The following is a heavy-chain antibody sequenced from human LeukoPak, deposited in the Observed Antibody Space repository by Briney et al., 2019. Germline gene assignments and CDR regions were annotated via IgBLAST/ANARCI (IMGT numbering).Heavy chain of an antibody. CDR3: ARDPFPSGWYGYFDY. CDR2: IIPIFGTA. Sequence: SVKVSCKASGYTFTSYAISWVRQAPGQGLEWMGGIIPIFGTANYAQKFQGRVTITADESTSTAYMELSSLRPEDTAVYYCARDPFPSGWYGYFDYWGQGTLVTVSS. J-gene: IGHJ4*02. V-gene: IGHV1-69*13. CDR1: GYTFTSYA. D-gene: IGHD6-19*01.